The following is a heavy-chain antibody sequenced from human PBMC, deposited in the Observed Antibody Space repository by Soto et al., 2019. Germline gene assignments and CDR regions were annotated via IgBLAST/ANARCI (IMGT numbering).Heavy chain of an antibody. CDR1: GFTFSSYA. J-gene: IGHJ5*02. Sequence: EVQLLESGGGLVQPGGSLRLSCAASGFTFSSYAMSWVRQAPGKGLEWVSAISGSGGSTYYADSVKGRFTISRDNSKNLLYRQMTSLRAEDTAVYYCAKDLWAPRDPNWFDPWGQGTLVTVSS. D-gene: IGHD3-10*01. CDR3: AKDLWAPRDPNWFDP. CDR2: ISGSGGST. V-gene: IGHV3-23*01.